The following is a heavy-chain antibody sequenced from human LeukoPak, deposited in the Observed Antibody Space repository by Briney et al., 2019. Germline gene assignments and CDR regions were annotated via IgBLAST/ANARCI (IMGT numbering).Heavy chain of an antibody. CDR1: GYSISSGYY. CDR3: ATEGVYDYVWGSYRPPLQVAFDY. D-gene: IGHD3-16*02. J-gene: IGHJ4*02. Sequence: SETLSLTCTVSGYSISSGYYWGWIRQPPGKGLEWIGSTYHSGSTFYNPSLKSRVTISVDTSKNQFSLKLSSVTAADTAVYYCATEGVYDYVWGSYRPPLQVAFDYWGQGTLVTVSS. V-gene: IGHV4-38-2*02. CDR2: TYHSGST.